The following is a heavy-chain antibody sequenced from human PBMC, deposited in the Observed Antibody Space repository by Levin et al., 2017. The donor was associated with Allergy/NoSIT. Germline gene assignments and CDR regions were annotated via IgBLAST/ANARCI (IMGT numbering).Heavy chain of an antibody. V-gene: IGHV4-31*03. Sequence: SQTLSLTCTVSGGSISSGGYYWSWIRQHPGKGLEWIGYIYYSGSTYYNPSLKSRVTISVDTSKNQFSLKLSSVTAADTAVYYCARGGGFGGLFDRCFGMDVWGQGTTVTVSS. D-gene: IGHD3-10*01. J-gene: IGHJ6*02. CDR1: GGSISSGGYY. CDR2: IYYSGST. CDR3: ARGGGFGGLFDRCFGMDV.